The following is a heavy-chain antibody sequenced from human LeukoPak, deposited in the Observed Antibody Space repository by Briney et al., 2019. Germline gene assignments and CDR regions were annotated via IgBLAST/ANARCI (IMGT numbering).Heavy chain of an antibody. CDR1: GFTFSSYS. Sequence: GGSLRLSCAASGFTFSSYSMNWVRQAPGKGLEWVSSISSSSSYIYYADSVKGRFTISRENSKNTLYLQMTSLRAEDTAMYYCAKDLLAMVGYMDVWGKGTTVTVSS. CDR3: AKDLLAMVGYMDV. J-gene: IGHJ6*03. V-gene: IGHV3-21*04. CDR2: ISSSSSYI. D-gene: IGHD5-18*01.